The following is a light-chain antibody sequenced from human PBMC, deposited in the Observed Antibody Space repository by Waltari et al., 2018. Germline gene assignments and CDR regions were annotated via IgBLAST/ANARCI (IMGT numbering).Light chain of an antibody. Sequence: DIQMTQSPTTLSASVDDRVTITGRASPNISNWWAWYQQKPGKAPKLLIFKASSLESGVLSSFSGRGSGTEFTLTISSLQPDDLAIYYCQQYNSWTLGQGTKVEVK. V-gene: IGKV1-5*03. J-gene: IGKJ1*01. CDR2: KAS. CDR1: PNISNW. CDR3: QQYNSWT.